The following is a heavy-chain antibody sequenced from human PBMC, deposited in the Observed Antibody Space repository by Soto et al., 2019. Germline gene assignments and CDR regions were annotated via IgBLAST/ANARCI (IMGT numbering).Heavy chain of an antibody. CDR2: ISYDGSNK. J-gene: IGHJ2*01. V-gene: IGHV3-30*18. Sequence: PGGSLRLSCAASGFTFSSYWMSWVRQAPGKGLEWVAVISYDGSNKYYADSVKGRFTISRDNSKNTLYLQMNSLRAEDTAVYYCAKEGSSWGMGSYWYFDLWGRGTLVTVSS. CDR3: AKEGSSWGMGSYWYFDL. CDR1: GFTFSSYW. D-gene: IGHD6-13*01.